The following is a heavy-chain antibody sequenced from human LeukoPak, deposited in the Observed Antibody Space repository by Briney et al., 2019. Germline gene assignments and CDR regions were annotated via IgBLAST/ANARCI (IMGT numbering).Heavy chain of an antibody. J-gene: IGHJ3*02. V-gene: IGHV4-34*01. CDR2: INHSGST. D-gene: IGHD3-3*01. CDR1: GGSFSGYY. Sequence: SETLSLTCAVYGGSFSGYYWSWIRQPPGKGLEWIGEINHSGSTNYNPSLKSRVTISVDTSKNQFSLKLSSVTAADTAVYYCARAVRRSFDFWSGYYTSDAFDIWGQGTMVTVSS. CDR3: ARAVRRSFDFWSGYYTSDAFDI.